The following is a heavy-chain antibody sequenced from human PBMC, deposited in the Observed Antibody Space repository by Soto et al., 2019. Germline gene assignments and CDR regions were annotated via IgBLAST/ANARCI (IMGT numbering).Heavy chain of an antibody. V-gene: IGHV1-69*04. Sequence: SVKVSCKASGGTFSSYTISWVRQAPGQGLEWMGRIIPILGIANYAQKFQGRVTITADKSTSTAYMELSSLRSEDTAVYYCARDIEGYCSGGSCYPILYYYYYYMDVWGKGTTVTVSS. D-gene: IGHD2-15*01. CDR3: ARDIEGYCSGGSCYPILYYYYYYMDV. CDR1: GGTFSSYT. CDR2: IIPILGIA. J-gene: IGHJ6*03.